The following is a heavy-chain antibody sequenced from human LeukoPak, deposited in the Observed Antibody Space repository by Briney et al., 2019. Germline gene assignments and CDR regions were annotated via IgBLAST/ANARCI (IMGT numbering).Heavy chain of an antibody. J-gene: IGHJ4*02. D-gene: IGHD3-3*01. CDR3: ARAPRGVD. V-gene: IGHV1-8*02. CDR1: GGTFSSYA. Sequence: ASVKVSCKASGGTFSSYAISWVRQAPGQGLEWMGWMNPDSGKAGYAQRFQGRLTMTRNTSISTAYMELSSLRSEDTAVYYCARAPRGVDWGQGTLVTVSS. CDR2: MNPDSGKA.